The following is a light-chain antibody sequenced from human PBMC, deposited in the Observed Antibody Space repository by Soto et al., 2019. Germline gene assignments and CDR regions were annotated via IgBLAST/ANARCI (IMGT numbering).Light chain of an antibody. V-gene: IGKV3-15*01. J-gene: IGKJ1*01. CDR2: GAS. CDR1: LSVSRH. CDR3: QQYNNWPRT. Sequence: IGITRFPATVHLSPGESVTLSCRAQLSVSRHLARYQQKPGEAPTLLIYGASAWATGIPARFSGSGSGTEFTLTISSLQSEDFAVYYCQQYNNWPRTFSQGTKV.